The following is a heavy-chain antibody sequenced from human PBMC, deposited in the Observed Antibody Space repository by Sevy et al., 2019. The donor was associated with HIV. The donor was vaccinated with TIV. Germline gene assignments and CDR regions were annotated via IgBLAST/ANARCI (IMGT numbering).Heavy chain of an antibody. CDR1: GFTFSSYA. Sequence: GESLKISCAASGFTFSSYAMSWVRQAPGKGLEWVSAISGSGGSTYYADSVKGRFTISRDNSKKTLYLQMNSLRAEDTAVYYCAIETAPATLDYWGQGTLVTVSS. J-gene: IGHJ4*02. CDR3: AIETAPATLDY. D-gene: IGHD2-2*01. CDR2: ISGSGGST. V-gene: IGHV3-23*01.